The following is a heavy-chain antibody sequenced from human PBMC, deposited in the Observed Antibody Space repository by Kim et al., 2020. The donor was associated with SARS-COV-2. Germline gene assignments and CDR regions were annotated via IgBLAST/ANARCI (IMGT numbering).Heavy chain of an antibody. CDR3: ARRKVRGVIDY. J-gene: IGHJ4*02. Sequence: YYNPSLKSRVTISVDTSKNQFSRKLSSVTAADTAVYYCARRKVRGVIDYWGQGSLVTVSS. V-gene: IGHV4-39*01. D-gene: IGHD3-10*01.